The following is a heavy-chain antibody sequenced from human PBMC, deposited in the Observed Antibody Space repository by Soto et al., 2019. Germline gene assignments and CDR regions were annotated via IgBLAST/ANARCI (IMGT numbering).Heavy chain of an antibody. D-gene: IGHD2-21*02. CDR1: GFTFSSYG. V-gene: IGHV3-30*18. CDR3: AKIHIGVMTDAFDI. Sequence: GGSLILSCAAFGFTFSSYGMHWVRQAPGKGLEWVAVISYDGSNKYYADSVKGRFTISRDNSKNTLYLQMNSLRAEDTAVYYCAKIHIGVMTDAFDIWGQGTMVTVSS. J-gene: IGHJ3*02. CDR2: ISYDGSNK.